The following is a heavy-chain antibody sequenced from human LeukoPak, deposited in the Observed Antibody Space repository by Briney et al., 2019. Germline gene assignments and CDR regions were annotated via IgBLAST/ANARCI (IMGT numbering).Heavy chain of an antibody. CDR2: ITSSSDYI. J-gene: IGHJ4*02. CDR3: ASAYCTTTSCYSDY. CDR1: GFPFSSYS. V-gene: IGHV3-21*01. Sequence: GGSLRLSCAASGFPFSSYSMNWVRQAPGKGLEWVSSITSSSDYIYYADSVKGRFTISRDNAKSSLYLLMSSLRAEDTAIYYCASAYCTTTSCYSDYWGQGTLITVSS. D-gene: IGHD2-2*01.